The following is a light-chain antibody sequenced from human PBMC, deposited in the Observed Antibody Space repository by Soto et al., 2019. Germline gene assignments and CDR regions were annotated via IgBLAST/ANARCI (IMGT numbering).Light chain of an antibody. J-gene: IGKJ2*01. V-gene: IGKV3-15*01. CDR3: QQYNNWPPYT. CDR2: GAS. CDR1: QSVSSD. Sequence: IVMTQSPATLSVSPGDRVTLSCRASQSVSSDLAGYQQRPGQAPRLLIYGASTGATGIPARFSGTGSGTEFTLTISSLQSEDFAIYYCQQYNNWPPYTFGERTKLEIK.